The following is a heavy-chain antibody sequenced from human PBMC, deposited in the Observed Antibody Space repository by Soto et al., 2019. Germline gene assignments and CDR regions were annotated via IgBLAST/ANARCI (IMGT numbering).Heavy chain of an antibody. J-gene: IGHJ4*02. V-gene: IGHV3-20*04. CDR3: AKDANSYNWSEFDY. CDR2: INWNGGST. CDR1: GFTFDDYG. Sequence: AGGSLRLSCAASGFTFDDYGMSWVRQAPGKGLEWVSGINWNGGSTGYADSVKGRFTISRDNAKNSLYLQMNSLRAEDTAVYYCAKDANSYNWSEFDYWGQGTLVTVSS. D-gene: IGHD1-20*01.